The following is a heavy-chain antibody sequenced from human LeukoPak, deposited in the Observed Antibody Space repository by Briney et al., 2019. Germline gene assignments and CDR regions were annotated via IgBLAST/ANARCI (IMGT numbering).Heavy chain of an antibody. V-gene: IGHV3-23*01. Sequence: GGSLRLSCVASEFTFSSHAMNWVRPAPGKGLGWVSPICGGGESTYYADSVKGRFTVSRDNSKNKLYLQINSLRGEDTAVYYCAKGKYSSGGVPDYWGQGTLVTISS. D-gene: IGHD6-19*01. CDR1: EFTFSSHA. J-gene: IGHJ4*02. CDR3: AKGKYSSGGVPDY. CDR2: ICGGGEST.